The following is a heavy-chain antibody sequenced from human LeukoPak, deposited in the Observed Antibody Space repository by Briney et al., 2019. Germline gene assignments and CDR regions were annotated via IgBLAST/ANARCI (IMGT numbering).Heavy chain of an antibody. D-gene: IGHD3-16*01. Sequence: SQTLSLTCTVSGGSISSGGYYWSWIRQHPGKSLEWIGYIYYSGSTYYNPSLKSRVTISVDTSKNQFSLKLSSVTAADTAVYYCARGLFRRLWVWFDPWGQGTLVTVSS. V-gene: IGHV4-31*03. J-gene: IGHJ5*02. CDR3: ARGLFRRLWVWFDP. CDR2: IYYSGST. CDR1: GGSISSGGYY.